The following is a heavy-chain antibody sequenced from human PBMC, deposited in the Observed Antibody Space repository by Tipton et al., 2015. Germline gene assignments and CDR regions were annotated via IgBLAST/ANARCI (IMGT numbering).Heavy chain of an antibody. J-gene: IGHJ4*02. D-gene: IGHD3-3*01. V-gene: IGHV3-23*01. CDR1: GFTLNDYS. Sequence: EAPGFTLNDYSISWVRQAPGKGLEWVSGISGSGGSTYYADSVKGRFTISRDTPKKTVYLQLDSLRAEDTAVYYCAKDTGYDFWSHYQRTSNFDYWGQGTLVTVSS. CDR2: ISGSGGST. CDR3: AKDTGYDFWSHYQRTSNFDY.